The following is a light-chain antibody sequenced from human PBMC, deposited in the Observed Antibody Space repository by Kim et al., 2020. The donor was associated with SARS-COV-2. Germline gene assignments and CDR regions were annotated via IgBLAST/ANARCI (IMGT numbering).Light chain of an antibody. Sequence: LSLSPGESATLSCRASQSVSSYLAWYQQKPGQAPMLLIYGASSRATGIPDRFSGSGSGTDFTLTINRLEPEDFAVYYCQQYGSSFGQGTKVDIK. J-gene: IGKJ1*01. CDR2: GAS. V-gene: IGKV3-20*01. CDR1: QSVSSY. CDR3: QQYGSS.